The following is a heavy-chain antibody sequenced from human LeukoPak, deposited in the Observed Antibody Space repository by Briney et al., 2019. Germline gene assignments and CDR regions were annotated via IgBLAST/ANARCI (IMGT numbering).Heavy chain of an antibody. V-gene: IGHV3-23*01. J-gene: IGHJ4*02. CDR2: ISGSGGCT. D-gene: IGHD5-18*01. Sequence: GGSLRLSCAASGFTFSSYAMHWVRQAPGKGREWVSAISGSGGCTYYADSVKGRFTISRDNSKNTLYLQMNSLRAEDTAVYYCAKWREDTAMVYYFDYWGQGTLVTVSS. CDR1: GFTFSSYA. CDR3: AKWREDTAMVYYFDY.